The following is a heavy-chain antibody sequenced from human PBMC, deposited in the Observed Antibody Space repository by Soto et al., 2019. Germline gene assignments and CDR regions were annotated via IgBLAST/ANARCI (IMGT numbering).Heavy chain of an antibody. CDR1: GFTFDDYG. Sequence: GGSLRLSCVASGFTFDDYGMHWVRQAPGKGLEWVSGITWKSGRIGYADSVKGRFTVSRDKAKNTLYLQMNSLRPEDTAFYYCAKAQLTVLDAFDIWGQGTMVTVSS. J-gene: IGHJ3*02. CDR3: AKAQLTVLDAFDI. V-gene: IGHV3-9*01. CDR2: ITWKSGRI. D-gene: IGHD3-9*01.